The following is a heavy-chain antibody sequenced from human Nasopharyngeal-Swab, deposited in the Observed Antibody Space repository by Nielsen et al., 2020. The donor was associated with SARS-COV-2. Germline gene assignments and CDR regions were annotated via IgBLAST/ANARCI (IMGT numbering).Heavy chain of an antibody. D-gene: IGHD3-3*01. Sequence: WIRHPPGKGLEWVSSISSSSSYIYYADSVRGRFTISRDNAKNSLYLQMNGLRAEDTAVYYCARDGLDYDFWSAYCMDVWGQGTTVTVSS. CDR2: ISSSSSYI. V-gene: IGHV3-21*01. J-gene: IGHJ6*02. CDR3: ARDGLDYDFWSAYCMDV.